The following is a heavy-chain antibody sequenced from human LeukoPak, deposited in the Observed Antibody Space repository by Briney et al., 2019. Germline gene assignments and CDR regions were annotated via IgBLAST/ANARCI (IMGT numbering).Heavy chain of an antibody. D-gene: IGHD3-16*01. V-gene: IGHV4-59*01. J-gene: IGHJ4*02. CDR2: ISYSGST. CDR1: GDSISSYS. Sequence: SETLSLTCTVSGDSISSYSWTWIRQPPGKGLEWIGFISYSGSTRYNASFESRVTISIDTSNNQFSMKLTSVTAADTAWYYCERVGRGVHTWGSYSFDQWGQGALVTVSS. CDR3: ERVGRGVHTWGSYSFDQ.